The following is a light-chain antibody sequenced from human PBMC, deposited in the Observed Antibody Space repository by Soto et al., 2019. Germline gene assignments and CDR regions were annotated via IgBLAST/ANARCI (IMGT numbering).Light chain of an antibody. CDR2: GNS. CDR3: QSYDSSLSGSV. J-gene: IGLJ1*01. Sequence: QSVLTQPPSVSGAPGQRVTISCTGSNSNIGAGYDVHWYQQLPGTAPKLLIYGNSNRPSGVPDRFSGSKSVTSASLAITGLQAVDEADYYCQSYDSSLSGSVFGNGTKVTVL. CDR1: NSNIGAGYD. V-gene: IGLV1-40*01.